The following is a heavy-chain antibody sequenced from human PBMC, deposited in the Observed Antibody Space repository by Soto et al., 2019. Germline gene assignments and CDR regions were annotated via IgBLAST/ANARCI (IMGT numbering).Heavy chain of an antibody. CDR2: INPSGGRT. V-gene: IGHV1-46*01. Sequence: SVKVCCAASGETFTIYYMHCVRQAPGQGLEWMGIINPSGGRTSYAQKFQGRVTMTRDTSTSTVYMELSSLRSEDTAVYYCAREWDVPDAFDIWGQGTMVTGSS. CDR3: AREWDVPDAFDI. CDR1: GETFTIYY. J-gene: IGHJ3*02. D-gene: IGHD1-26*01.